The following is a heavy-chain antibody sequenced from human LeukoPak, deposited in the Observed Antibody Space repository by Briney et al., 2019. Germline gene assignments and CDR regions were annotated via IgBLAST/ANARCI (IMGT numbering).Heavy chain of an antibody. D-gene: IGHD2-15*01. CDR2: INPNSGVT. V-gene: IGHV1-2*02. CDR1: GYTFTGHY. Sequence: ASVKVSCKASGYTFTGHYMHWARQAPGQGLEWMGWINPNSGVTNYAQKFQGRVTMTRDTSISTAYMELSRLISDDTAVYYCARGTTRVGYCSGGSCYNSGFDIWGQGTMVTVSS. J-gene: IGHJ3*02. CDR3: ARGTTRVGYCSGGSCYNSGFDI.